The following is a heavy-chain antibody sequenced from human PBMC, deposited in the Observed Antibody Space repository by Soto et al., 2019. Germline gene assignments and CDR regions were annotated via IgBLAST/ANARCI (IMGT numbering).Heavy chain of an antibody. V-gene: IGHV3-7*01. J-gene: IGHJ6*02. Sequence: GGSLRLSCAASEFTFDKYYMTWVRQAPGKGPEWVANIKPDGSNKYYADSVKGRFTISRDNSKNTLYLQMNSLRAEDTAVYYCARGSSSWDIYYYYGMDVWGQGATVTVSS. D-gene: IGHD6-13*01. CDR2: IKPDGSNK. CDR1: EFTFDKYY. CDR3: ARGSSSWDIYYYYGMDV.